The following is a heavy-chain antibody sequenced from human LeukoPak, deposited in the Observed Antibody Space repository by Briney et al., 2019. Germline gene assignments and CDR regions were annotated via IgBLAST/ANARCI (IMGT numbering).Heavy chain of an antibody. CDR1: GGSISSYY. CDR3: AGTMESESFSTFDY. D-gene: IGHD1-26*01. CDR2: IHYSGST. V-gene: IGHV4-4*07. J-gene: IGHJ4*02. Sequence: SETLSLTCTVSGGSISSYYWSWIRQPAGKGLEWIGSIHYSGSTRYNPSLKSRVTMSEDTSKNQFSLKLSSVTAADTAVYYCAGTMESESFSTFDYWGQGTLVTVSS.